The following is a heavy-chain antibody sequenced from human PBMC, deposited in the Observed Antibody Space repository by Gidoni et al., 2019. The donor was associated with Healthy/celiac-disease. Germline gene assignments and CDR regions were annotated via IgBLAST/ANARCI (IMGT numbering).Heavy chain of an antibody. CDR3: ARADSSGHFDY. CDR2: IYYRGST. J-gene: IGHJ4*02. D-gene: IGHD3-22*01. CDR1: GGSISSSSYY. Sequence: QLQLQESGPGLVKPSEHLSLTCTVPGGSISSSSYYWGWIRQPPGKGLEWIGSIYYRGSTYYNPSLKSRVTISVDTSKNQFSLKLSSVTAADTAVYYCARADSSGHFDYWGQGTLVTVSS. V-gene: IGHV4-39*01.